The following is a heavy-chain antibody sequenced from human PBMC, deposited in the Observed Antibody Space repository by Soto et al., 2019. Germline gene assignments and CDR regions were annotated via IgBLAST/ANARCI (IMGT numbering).Heavy chain of an antibody. J-gene: IGHJ4*02. CDR2: ISYDGSNK. D-gene: IGHD7-27*01. CDR1: GFTFSSYA. V-gene: IGHV3-30-3*01. CDR3: ARSNWGLRRPVDY. Sequence: QVQLVESGGGVVQPGRSLRLSCAASGFTFSSYAMHWVRQAPGKGLEWVAVISYDGSNKYYADSVKGRFTISRDNSKNTLYLQMNSLRAEDTAVYYCARSNWGLRRPVDYWGQGTLVTVSS.